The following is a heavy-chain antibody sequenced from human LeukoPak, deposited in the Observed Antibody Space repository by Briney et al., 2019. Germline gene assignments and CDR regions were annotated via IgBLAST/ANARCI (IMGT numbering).Heavy chain of an antibody. D-gene: IGHD2-8*01. V-gene: IGHV1-46*01. CDR3: ARESLAGVKYYYGMDV. CDR1: GYTFTSYF. CDR2: INPSGGST. Sequence: ASVKVSCKASGYTFTSYFIHWVRQAPGQGLEWMGIINPSGGSTSYAQKFQGRVTMTRDTSTSTVYMELSSLRSEDTAVYYCARESLAGVKYYYGMDVWGQGTTVTVSS. J-gene: IGHJ6*02.